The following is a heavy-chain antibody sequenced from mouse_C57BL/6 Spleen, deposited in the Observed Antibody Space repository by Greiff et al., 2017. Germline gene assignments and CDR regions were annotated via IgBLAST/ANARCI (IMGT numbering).Heavy chain of an antibody. J-gene: IGHJ2*01. CDR3: AKGLYYDYDVASGY. Sequence: EVQLQQSGPELVKPGASVKISCKASGYTFTDYYMNWVKQSHGKSLEWIGDINPNNGGTSYNQKFKGKATLTVDKSSSTAYMERRSLTSEDSAVYYCAKGLYYDYDVASGYWGKGTTLTVSS. D-gene: IGHD2-4*01. CDR2: INPNNGGT. CDR1: GYTFTDYY. V-gene: IGHV1-26*01.